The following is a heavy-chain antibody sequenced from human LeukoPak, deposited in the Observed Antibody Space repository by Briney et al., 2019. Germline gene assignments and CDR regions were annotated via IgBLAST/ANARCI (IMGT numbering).Heavy chain of an antibody. CDR1: GGSISSYY. J-gene: IGHJ5*02. Sequence: SETLSLTCTVSGGSISSYYWSWIRQPPGKGLEWIGYIYYSGSTNYNPSLKSRVTISVETSKNEFSLKLRSVTAADTAVYYCAGGLSGYSSGWYRGWFDPWGQGTLVTVSS. CDR3: AGGLSGYSSGWYRGWFDP. CDR2: IYYSGST. D-gene: IGHD6-19*01. V-gene: IGHV4-59*01.